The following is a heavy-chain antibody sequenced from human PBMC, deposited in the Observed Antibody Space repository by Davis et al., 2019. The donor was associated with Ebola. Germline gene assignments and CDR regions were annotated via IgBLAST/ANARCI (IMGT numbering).Heavy chain of an antibody. Sequence: SETLSLTCTVSGGSISSSSYYWGWIRQPPGKGLEWIGSIYYSGSTYYNPSLKSRVTISVDTSKNQFSLKLSSVTAADTAVYYCARLTGGGAFDIWGQGTMVTVSS. CDR2: IYYSGST. D-gene: IGHD3-10*01. CDR1: GGSISSSSYY. J-gene: IGHJ3*02. V-gene: IGHV4-39*07. CDR3: ARLTGGGAFDI.